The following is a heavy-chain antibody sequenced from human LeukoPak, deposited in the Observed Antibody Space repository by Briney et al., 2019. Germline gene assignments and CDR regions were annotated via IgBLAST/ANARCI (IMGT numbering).Heavy chain of an antibody. D-gene: IGHD2-15*01. V-gene: IGHV1-3*01. CDR1: GYTVTSYA. CDR2: INAGNGNT. J-gene: IGHJ4*02. CDR3: ATGSRLDY. Sequence: GASLKVSCKASGYTVTSYAVHWVRQAPGQRPEWMGWINAGNGNTKYSQNFQGRVTITRDTSASTAYMELSSLRSEDTAVYYCATGSRLDYWGQGTLVTVSS.